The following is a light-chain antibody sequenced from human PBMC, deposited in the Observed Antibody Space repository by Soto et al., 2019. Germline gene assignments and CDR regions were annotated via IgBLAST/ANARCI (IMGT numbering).Light chain of an antibody. CDR2: VGTGGIVG. CDR3: GADHGSGSNFVV. CDR1: SGYSNYK. V-gene: IGLV9-49*01. Sequence: QSVLTQPPSASASLGASVTLTCNLSSGYSNYKVDWYQQRPGKGPRFVMRVGTGGIVGSKGDGIPDRFSVLGSGLNRYLTIKNIQEEDESDYHCGADHGSGSNFVVFGGGTKVTVL. J-gene: IGLJ2*01.